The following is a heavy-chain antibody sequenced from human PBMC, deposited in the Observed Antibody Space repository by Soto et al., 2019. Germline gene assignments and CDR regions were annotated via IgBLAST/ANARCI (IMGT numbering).Heavy chain of an antibody. CDR3: ARDWLGCSGDSCHPGSPGYYYYGMDV. D-gene: IGHD2-15*01. V-gene: IGHV4-59*12. CDR2: IYYSGST. J-gene: IGHJ6*02. CDR1: GGSISFYH. Sequence: PSETLSLTCTVSGGSISFYHWSWIRQPPGKGLEWIGYIYYSGSTNYNPSLKSRVTISADTSKNQFSLRLTSVTAADTAVYYCARDWLGCSGDSCHPGSPGYYYYGMDVWGQGTTVTV.